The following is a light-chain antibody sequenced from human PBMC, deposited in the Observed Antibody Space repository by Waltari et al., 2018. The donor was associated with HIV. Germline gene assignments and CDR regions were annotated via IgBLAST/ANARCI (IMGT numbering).Light chain of an antibody. Sequence: ESVLTQSPATLSLAPGERATLSCRASQSVSSYLAWYQQKPGQAPRLLIYDASNRATGIPARFSGSGSGTDFTLTISSLDPKDFAVYYCQQRSNWPPRVTFGQGTRLEIK. CDR1: QSVSSY. CDR2: DAS. V-gene: IGKV3-11*01. J-gene: IGKJ5*01. CDR3: QQRSNWPPRVT.